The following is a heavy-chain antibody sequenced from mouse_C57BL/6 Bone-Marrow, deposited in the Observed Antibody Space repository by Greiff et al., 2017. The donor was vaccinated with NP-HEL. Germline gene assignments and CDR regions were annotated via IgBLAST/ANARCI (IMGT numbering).Heavy chain of an antibody. V-gene: IGHV7-1*01. D-gene: IGHD2-2*01. CDR3: ARDEGRGYGLAY. J-gene: IGHJ3*01. Sequence: EVKLMESGGGLVQSGRSLRLSCATSGFTFSDFYMEWVRQAPGKGLEWIAASRNKANDYTTEYSASVKGRFIVSRDTSQSILYLQMNALRAEDTAIYYCARDEGRGYGLAYWGQGTLVTVSA. CDR1: GFTFSDFY. CDR2: SRNKANDYTT.